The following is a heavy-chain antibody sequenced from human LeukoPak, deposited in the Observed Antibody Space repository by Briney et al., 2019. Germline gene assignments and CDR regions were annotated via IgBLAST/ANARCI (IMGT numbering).Heavy chain of an antibody. V-gene: IGHV3-33*01. J-gene: IGHJ4*02. Sequence: GGSLRLSCAASGFTFSSYGMHWVRRAPGKGLEWVALIWYDGSNKYYGDSVKGRFTISRDNSKNTLYLQMNSLRSEDTAVYFCARTLYYFDYWGQGTLVTVSS. CDR3: ARTLYYFDY. CDR2: IWYDGSNK. CDR1: GFTFSSYG.